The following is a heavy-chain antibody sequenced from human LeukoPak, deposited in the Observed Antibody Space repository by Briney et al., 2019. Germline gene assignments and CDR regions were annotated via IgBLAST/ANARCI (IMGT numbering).Heavy chain of an antibody. V-gene: IGHV3-7*01. Sequence: SGGSLRLSCAASGFTFSSYWMSWVRQAPGKGLEWAANIKQDGSEKYYVDSVKGRFTISRDNAKNSLYLQMNSLRAEDTAVYYCARDYYYGSGSFPLYWGQGTLVTVSS. CDR1: GFTFSSYW. CDR2: IKQDGSEK. D-gene: IGHD3-10*01. J-gene: IGHJ4*02. CDR3: ARDYYYGSGSFPLY.